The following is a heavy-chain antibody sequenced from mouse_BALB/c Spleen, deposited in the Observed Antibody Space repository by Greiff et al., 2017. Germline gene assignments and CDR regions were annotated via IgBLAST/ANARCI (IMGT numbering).Heavy chain of an antibody. CDR1: GFTFSSYG. Sequence: DVKLVESGGDLVKPGGSLKLSCAASGFTFSSYGMSWVRQTPDKRLEWVATISSGGSYTYYPDSVKGRFTISRDNAKNTLYLQMSSLKSEDTAMYYCARDWEGVYSFDYWGQGTTLTVSS. J-gene: IGHJ2*01. CDR3: ARDWEGVYSFDY. D-gene: IGHD4-1*01. CDR2: ISSGGSYT. V-gene: IGHV5-6*02.